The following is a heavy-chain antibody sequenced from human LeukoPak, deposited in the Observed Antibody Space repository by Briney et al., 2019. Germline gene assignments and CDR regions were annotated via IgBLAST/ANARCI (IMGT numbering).Heavy chain of an antibody. V-gene: IGHV3-23*01. CDR2: ISGSGGST. CDR1: GFTFSSYA. Sequence: GGSLRLSCAASGFTFSSYAMSWVRQAPRKGLEWVSAISGSGGSTYYADSVKGRFTISRDNSKNTLYLQMNSLRAEDTAVYYCAKAARFLEWLLSPNYYYYYGMDVWGQGTTVTVSS. J-gene: IGHJ6*02. D-gene: IGHD3-3*01. CDR3: AKAARFLEWLLSPNYYYYYGMDV.